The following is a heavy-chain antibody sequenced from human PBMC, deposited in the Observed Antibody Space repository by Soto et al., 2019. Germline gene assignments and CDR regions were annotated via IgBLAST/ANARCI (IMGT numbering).Heavy chain of an antibody. CDR2: IYYSGST. CDR3: ARSPKLEFEYHGAFDI. J-gene: IGHJ3*02. V-gene: IGHV4-39*01. D-gene: IGHD3-9*01. CDR1: GGSISSSSYY. Sequence: QLQLQESGPGLVKPSETLSLTCTVSGGSISSSSYYWGWIRQPPGKGREWIGSIYYSGSTYYNPSLKSRVTISVDTSTNQFSLKLSSVTAADTAVYYCARSPKLEFEYHGAFDIWGQGKMVTVSS.